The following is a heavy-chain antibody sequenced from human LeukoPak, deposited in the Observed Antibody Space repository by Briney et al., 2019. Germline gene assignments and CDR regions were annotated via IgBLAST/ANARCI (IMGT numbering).Heavy chain of an antibody. CDR1: GYTFTSYD. V-gene: IGHV1-24*01. CDR2: FDPEDGET. D-gene: IGHD1-7*01. J-gene: IGHJ5*02. CDR3: ATNRRPITGTTKQNWFDP. Sequence: GASVKVSCKASGYTFTSYDINWVRQATGQGPEWMGGFDPEDGETIYAQKFQGRVTMTEDTSTDTAYMELSSLRSEDTAVYYCATNRRPITGTTKQNWFDPWGQGTLVTVSS.